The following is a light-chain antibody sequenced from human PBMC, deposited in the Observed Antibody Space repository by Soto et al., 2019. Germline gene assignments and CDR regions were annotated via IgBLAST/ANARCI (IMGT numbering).Light chain of an antibody. CDR2: ATS. CDR1: QSLCTYS. CDR3: QQYGTSPFT. V-gene: IGKV3-20*01. Sequence: EIVLTQSPGTLSLSPGERATLSCRASQSLCTYSLAWYQQKPGQTPRLLIYATSTRDTDIPDRFNGSGSGTDFALTISRLEPEDFALYYCQQYGTSPFTFGPGTKLDIK. J-gene: IGKJ3*01.